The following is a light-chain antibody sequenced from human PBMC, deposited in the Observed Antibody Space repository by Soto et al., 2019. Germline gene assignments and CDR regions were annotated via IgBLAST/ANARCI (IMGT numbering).Light chain of an antibody. Sequence: EIVLTQSPATLSLSPGERATLSCRASQSVSSYLAWYQQKPGQAPRLLIYDASTRATGIPARFSGSGSGTDFTPTISSLEHEDVAVYYCQQRSNWPPYTFGRGTKLEIK. J-gene: IGKJ2*01. CDR3: QQRSNWPPYT. CDR1: QSVSSY. CDR2: DAS. V-gene: IGKV3-11*01.